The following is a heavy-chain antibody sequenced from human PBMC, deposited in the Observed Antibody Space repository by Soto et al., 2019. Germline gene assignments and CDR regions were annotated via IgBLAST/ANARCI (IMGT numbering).Heavy chain of an antibody. CDR3: AKGLAGHYYRMDV. V-gene: IGHV1-2*02. J-gene: IGHJ6*02. Sequence: ASVKVSCKASGYTFTGYYMHWVRQAPGQGLEWMGWINPNSGGTNYPQKFQGRVTMTRDTSISTAYMELSRLRSDDTAVYYCAKGLAGHYYRMDVWGQGTTVTVSS. CDR2: INPNSGGT. CDR1: GYTFTGYY.